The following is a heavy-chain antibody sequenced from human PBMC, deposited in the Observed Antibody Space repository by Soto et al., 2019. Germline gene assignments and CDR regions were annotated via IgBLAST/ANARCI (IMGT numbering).Heavy chain of an antibody. CDR1: RLTSSSYY. Sequence: GGYLRVSLAASRLTSSSYYMNWVRQASGKGLEWVSDISSSSSNIYYADSVKGRFTISRDNAKNSLYLQMNSLRDEDTAVYYCARTISSGKYYDYWSQGT. D-gene: IGHD3-22*01. V-gene: IGHV3-48*02. CDR3: ARTISSGKYYDY. J-gene: IGHJ4*02. CDR2: ISSSSSNI.